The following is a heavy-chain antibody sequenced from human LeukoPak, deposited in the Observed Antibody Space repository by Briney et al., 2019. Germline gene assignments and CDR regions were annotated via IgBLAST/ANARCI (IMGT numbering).Heavy chain of an antibody. V-gene: IGHV4-30-2*01. CDR2: IHQRGST. Sequence: SETLSLTCSVSGGSTGGGDYSISSGGYYWSWVRQPPGKGLEWIGHIHQRGSTYYNPSLKSRVTISVDRPKNQVSLKLIAMTAADTAVYYCARIHFQFYYMDVWGKGTTVTVSS. D-gene: IGHD2/OR15-2a*01. J-gene: IGHJ6*03. CDR1: GGSTGGGDYSISSGGYY. CDR3: ARIHFQFYYMDV.